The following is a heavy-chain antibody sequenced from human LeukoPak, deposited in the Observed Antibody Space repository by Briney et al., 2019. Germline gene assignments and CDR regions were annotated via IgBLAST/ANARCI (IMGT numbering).Heavy chain of an antibody. CDR2: IYYSGST. V-gene: IGHV4-59*01. J-gene: IGHJ4*02. D-gene: IGHD3-22*01. Sequence: PSETLSLTCAVYGGSFSGYYWSWIRQPPGKGLEWIGYIYYSGSTNYNPSLKSRVTISVDTSKNQFSLKLSSVTAADTAVYYCARVLYYYDSSGYYSLYFDYWGQGTLVTVSS. CDR1: GGSFSGYY. CDR3: ARVLYYYDSSGYYSLYFDY.